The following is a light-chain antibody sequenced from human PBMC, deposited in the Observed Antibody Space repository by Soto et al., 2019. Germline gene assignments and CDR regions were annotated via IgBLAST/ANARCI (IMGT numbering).Light chain of an antibody. CDR1: RSLSSTS. J-gene: IGKJ1*01. Sequence: LVLTQSPGTLSLSPGERAALSCRASRSLSSTSLAWYQQRPGQAPRLLIYDVSSRATGIPDRFSGSGSGTDFTLTINRLEPDDFAVYYCQQYGSSPRTFGQGTKV. CDR2: DVS. CDR3: QQYGSSPRT. V-gene: IGKV3-20*01.